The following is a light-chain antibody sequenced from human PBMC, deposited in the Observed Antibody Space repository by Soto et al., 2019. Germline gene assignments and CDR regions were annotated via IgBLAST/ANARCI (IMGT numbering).Light chain of an antibody. J-gene: IGKJ4*02. CDR2: AAS. CDR3: CQANSFSLT. V-gene: IGKV1-12*01. Sequence: DIQMTQYPSSVSASVGDRVTITCRASQGSSSWLASYQQKPGNDPKRLIYAASSLQSGVTSTCSGSGAGRDFTLPIISRQQEDYVTVYCCQANSFSLTFGGGTKVDIK. CDR1: QGSSSW.